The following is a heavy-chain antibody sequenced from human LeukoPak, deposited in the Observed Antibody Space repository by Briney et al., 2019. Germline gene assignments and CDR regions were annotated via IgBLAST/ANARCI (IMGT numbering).Heavy chain of an antibody. Sequence: SETLSLTCTVSGGSISSYYWSWIRQPPGKGLEWIGYIYYSGSTNYNPSLKSRVTISVDTSKNQFSLKLSSVTAADTAVYYCARDGRDYYDSSGYYYVRYFRHWGQGTLVTVSS. J-gene: IGHJ1*01. CDR3: ARDGRDYYDSSGYYYVRYFRH. CDR2: IYYSGST. D-gene: IGHD3-22*01. CDR1: GGSISSYY. V-gene: IGHV4-59*12.